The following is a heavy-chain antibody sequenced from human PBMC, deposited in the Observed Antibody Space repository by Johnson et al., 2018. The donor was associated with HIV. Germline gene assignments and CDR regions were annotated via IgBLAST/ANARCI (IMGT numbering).Heavy chain of an antibody. D-gene: IGHD6-19*01. CDR3: AKGQYGQWLAHAFDI. CDR2: IYSGGST. CDR1: VFTVSSNY. V-gene: IGHV3-66*01. Sequence: VQLVESGGGLVQPGGSLRLSCAASVFTVSSNYMSWVRQAPGKGLEWVSVIYSGGSTYYADSVKGRFTISRDNSKNTLYPQMNSLRAEDTAVYDCAKGQYGQWLAHAFDIWGQGTMVTVSS. J-gene: IGHJ3*02.